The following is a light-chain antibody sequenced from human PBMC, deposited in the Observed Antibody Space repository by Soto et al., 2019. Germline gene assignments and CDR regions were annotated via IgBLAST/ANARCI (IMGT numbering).Light chain of an antibody. V-gene: IGKV3-15*01. J-gene: IGKJ2*01. CDR2: GAS. CDR3: QQYNNWRYT. Sequence: EIVMTQSPATLFVSPGERVTLSCRASQSVSSNVAWYQQKPGQAPRLLIYGASTRATGIPARFSGSGSGTEFTLTISSLQSEDFAVYYCQQYNNWRYTFGQGTKLEIK. CDR1: QSVSSN.